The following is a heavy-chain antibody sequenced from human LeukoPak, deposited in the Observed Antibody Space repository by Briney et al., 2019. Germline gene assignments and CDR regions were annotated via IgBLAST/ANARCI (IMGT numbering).Heavy chain of an antibody. CDR3: ASYGDYDYYGMDV. Sequence: GGSLRLSCAASGFTFSSYWMSLVRQAPGKGLEWVANIKQDGSEKYYVDSVKGRFTISRDNAKNSLYLQMNSLRAEDTAVYYCASYGDYDYYGMDVWGQGTTVTVSS. CDR2: IKQDGSEK. CDR1: GFTFSSYW. V-gene: IGHV3-7*01. D-gene: IGHD4-17*01. J-gene: IGHJ6*02.